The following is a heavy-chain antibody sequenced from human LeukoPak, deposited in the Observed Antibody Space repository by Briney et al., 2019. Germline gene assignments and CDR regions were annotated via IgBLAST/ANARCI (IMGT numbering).Heavy chain of an antibody. CDR2: INPSSGGT. CDR1: GYTFTDYY. Sequence: GASVKLSCKASGYTFTDYYTHWVRQAPGQGLEWMGRINPSSGGTNYAQKFQGRVTMTRDTSISTAYMELSRLRSDDTAVYYCARDVGSHACDIWGQGTMVTVSS. D-gene: IGHD1-26*01. J-gene: IGHJ3*02. CDR3: ARDVGSHACDI. V-gene: IGHV1-2*06.